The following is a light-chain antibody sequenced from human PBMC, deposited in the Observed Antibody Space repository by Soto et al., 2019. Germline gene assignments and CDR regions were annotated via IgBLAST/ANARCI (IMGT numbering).Light chain of an antibody. CDR3: QSYDSSLSGSKV. J-gene: IGLJ1*01. CDR2: DNS. V-gene: IGLV1-40*01. Sequence: QSVLTQPPSVSGAPGQRVTISCTGSRSNIGAGYDVHWYQQLPGTAPKLLIYDNSNRPSGVPDRFPGSKSGTSASLAITGLQAEDEADYYCQSYDSSLSGSKVFGTGTKVTVL. CDR1: RSNIGAGYD.